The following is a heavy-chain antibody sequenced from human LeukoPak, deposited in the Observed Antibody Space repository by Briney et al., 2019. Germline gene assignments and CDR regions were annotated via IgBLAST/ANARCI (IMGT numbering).Heavy chain of an antibody. CDR3: ARGAGISVAGKTEFDY. CDR2: INHSGST. V-gene: IGHV4-34*01. Sequence: SEALSLTCAVYGGSFSGYYWSWIRQPPGKGLEWIGEINHSGSTNYNPSLKSRVTISVDTSKNQFSLKLSSVTAADTAVYYCARGAGISVAGKTEFDYWGQGTLVTVS. D-gene: IGHD6-19*01. J-gene: IGHJ4*02. CDR1: GGSFSGYY.